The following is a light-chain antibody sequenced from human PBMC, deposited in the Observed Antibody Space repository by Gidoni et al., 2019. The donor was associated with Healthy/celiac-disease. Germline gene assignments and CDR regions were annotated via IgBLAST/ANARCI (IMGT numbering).Light chain of an antibody. CDR3: QQSYSTPRT. Sequence: DIQLTQYPSSLSASVGDRVTITCRASQSISIYLNWYQQKPGKAPKLLIYAASSLQSGVPSRFSGSGSGTDFTLTISSLQPEDVATYYCQQSYSTPRTFGQGTKLEIK. V-gene: IGKV1-39*01. CDR1: QSISIY. CDR2: AAS. J-gene: IGKJ2*01.